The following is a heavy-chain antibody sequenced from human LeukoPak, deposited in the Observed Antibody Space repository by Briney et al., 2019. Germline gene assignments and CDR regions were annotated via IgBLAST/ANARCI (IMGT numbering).Heavy chain of an antibody. D-gene: IGHD2-2*01. V-gene: IGHV3-21*01. CDR3: ARDGVVVVPAAIYGHYYYYYMDV. Sequence: GGSLRLSCAASGFTFSSYSMNWVRQAPGKGLEWVSSISSSSSYIYYADSVKGRFTISRDNAKNSLYLQMNSLRAEDTAVYYCARDGVVVVPAAIYGHYYYYYMDVWGKGTTVTVSS. CDR2: ISSSSSYI. J-gene: IGHJ6*03. CDR1: GFTFSSYS.